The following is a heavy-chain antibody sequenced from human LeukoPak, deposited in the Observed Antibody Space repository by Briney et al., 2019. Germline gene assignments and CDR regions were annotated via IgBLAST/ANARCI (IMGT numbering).Heavy chain of an antibody. CDR2: ISYDGSNK. CDR3: ARGPNYYDSSGSIRGFDY. Sequence: GGSLRLSCAASGFTFSSYAMHWVRQAPGKGLEWVAVISYDGSNKYYADSVKGRFTISRDNSKNTLYLQMNSLRAEDTAVYYCARGPNYYDSSGSIRGFDYWGQGTLVTVSS. V-gene: IGHV3-30*04. D-gene: IGHD3-22*01. CDR1: GFTFSSYA. J-gene: IGHJ4*02.